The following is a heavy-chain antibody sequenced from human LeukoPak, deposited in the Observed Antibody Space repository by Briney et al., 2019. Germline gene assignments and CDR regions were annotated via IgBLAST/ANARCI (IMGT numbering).Heavy chain of an antibody. CDR1: GFTSSDYY. J-gene: IGHJ5*02. V-gene: IGHV3-11*01. CDR2: ISSSGSTI. D-gene: IGHD2-21*01. Sequence: GGSLRLSCAASGFTSSDYYMSWIRQAPGKGLEWVSYISSSGSTIYYADSVKGRFTISRDNAKNSLYLQMNSLRAEDTAVYYCAKPHFTAWSWLDPWGQGTLVTVSS. CDR3: AKPHFTAWSWLDP.